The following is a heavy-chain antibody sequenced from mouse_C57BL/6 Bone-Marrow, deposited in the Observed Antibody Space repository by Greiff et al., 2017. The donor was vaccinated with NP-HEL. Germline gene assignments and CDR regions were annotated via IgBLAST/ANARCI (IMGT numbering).Heavy chain of an antibody. CDR2: IYPRDGST. CDR1: GYTFTSYD. Sequence: VQVVESGPELVKPGASVKLSCKASGYTFTSYDINWVKQRPGQGLEWIGWIYPRDGSTKYNEKFKGKATLTVDTSSSTAYMELHSLTSEDSAVYFCARWTSGGPDYWGQGTTLTVSS. D-gene: IGHD3-3*01. V-gene: IGHV1-85*01. CDR3: ARWTSGGPDY. J-gene: IGHJ2*01.